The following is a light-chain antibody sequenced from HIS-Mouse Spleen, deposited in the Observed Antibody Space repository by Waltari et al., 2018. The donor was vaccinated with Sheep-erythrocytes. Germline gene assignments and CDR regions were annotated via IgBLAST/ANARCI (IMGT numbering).Light chain of an antibody. V-gene: IGKV1-39*01. CDR3: QQSYSTPPT. Sequence: DIQMTQPPSSLSASVGDRVTLTCRASQSISSYLNWYQQKPGKAPKLLIYAASSLQSGVPSRFSGSGSGTDFTLTISSLQPEDFATYYCQQSYSTPPTFGGGTKVEIK. CDR1: QSISSY. J-gene: IGKJ4*01. CDR2: AAS.